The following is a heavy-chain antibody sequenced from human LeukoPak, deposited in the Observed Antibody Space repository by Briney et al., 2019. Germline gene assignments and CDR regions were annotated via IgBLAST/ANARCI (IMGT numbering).Heavy chain of an antibody. J-gene: IGHJ4*02. CDR1: GFTFSSYA. Sequence: GGSLRLSCAASGFTFSSYAMSWVRQAPGEGLEWVSSIHGGGDSTYYADSVKGRFTISRDNSKHTLYLQMSSLRAEDTAVYYCAKVGDMITFGGVSVYFDYWGQGTLVTVSS. V-gene: IGHV3-23*01. CDR3: AKVGDMITFGGVSVYFDY. CDR2: IHGGGDST. D-gene: IGHD3-16*01.